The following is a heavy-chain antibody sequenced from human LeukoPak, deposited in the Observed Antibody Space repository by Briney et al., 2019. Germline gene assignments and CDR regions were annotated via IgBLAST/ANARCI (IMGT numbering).Heavy chain of an antibody. CDR1: GFTFSSYA. D-gene: IGHD2-21*02. CDR2: ISGSGGST. CDR3: AKEKHIVVVTASFDY. V-gene: IGHV3-23*01. J-gene: IGHJ4*02. Sequence: GGSLRLSCAASGFTFSSYAMSWVRQAXXXXXEWVSAISGSGGSTYYADSVKGRFTISRDNSKNTLYLQMNSLRAEDTAVYYCAKEKHIVVVTASFDYWGQGTLVTVSS.